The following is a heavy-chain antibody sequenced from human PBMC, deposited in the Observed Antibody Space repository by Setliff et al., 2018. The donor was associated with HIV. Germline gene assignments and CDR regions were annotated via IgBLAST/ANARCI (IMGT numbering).Heavy chain of an antibody. J-gene: IGHJ1*01. Sequence: GASVKVSCKASGYTFTNYDISWVRQAPGQGLEWMGWISTYSGDTRFAQSLQGRVTLTTDTSTNTAYMEMRTLRSDDTAVYYCVRGVTRDISGYYRDEYFQHWGQGTPVTVSS. V-gene: IGHV1-18*01. CDR3: VRGVTRDISGYYRDEYFQH. D-gene: IGHD3-22*01. CDR1: GYTFTNYD. CDR2: ISTYSGDT.